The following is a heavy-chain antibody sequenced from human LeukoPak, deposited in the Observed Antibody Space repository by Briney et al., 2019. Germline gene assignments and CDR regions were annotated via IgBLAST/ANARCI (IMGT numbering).Heavy chain of an antibody. CDR3: ARDPSLESDYGVYATN. Sequence: GGSLRLSCAASGFTFSSYAMHWVRQAPGKGLEWVASITGGSSYIYYSDSVKGRFTVSRDNAKKSLYLRMNSLRAEDTAVYYCARDPSLESDYGVYATNWGQGTLVTVSS. D-gene: IGHD4-17*01. CDR2: ITGGSSYI. CDR1: GFTFSSYA. J-gene: IGHJ4*02. V-gene: IGHV3-21*01.